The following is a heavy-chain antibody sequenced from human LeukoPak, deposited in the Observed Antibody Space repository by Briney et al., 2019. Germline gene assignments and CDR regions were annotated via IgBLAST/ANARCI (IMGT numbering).Heavy chain of an antibody. CDR1: GFTFSGYW. CDR2: IKQDGSEK. D-gene: IGHD3-3*01. V-gene: IGHV3-7*01. CDR3: ARGKYDFWSGYSSWFDP. Sequence: GGSLRLSCAASGFTFSGYWMSWVRQAPGKGLEWVANIKQDGSEKYYVDSVKGRFTISRDNAKNSLYLQMNSLRAEDTAVYYCARGKYDFWSGYSSWFDPWGQGTLVTVSS. J-gene: IGHJ5*02.